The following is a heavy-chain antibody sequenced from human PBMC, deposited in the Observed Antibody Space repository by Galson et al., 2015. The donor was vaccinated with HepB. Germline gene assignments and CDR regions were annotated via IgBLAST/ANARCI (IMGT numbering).Heavy chain of an antibody. D-gene: IGHD6-19*01. J-gene: IGHJ1*01. V-gene: IGHV3-23*01. CDR2: TSDNGDNT. Sequence: SLRLSCAASGFTFSSYAIMWVRQAPGKGLEWVSGTSDNGDNTFYADTGKGRFTISRDISKNTVYLQMNSLRVEDTAVYYCATRSGASGWYSYFQHWGQGTLVTVSS. CDR3: ATRSGASGWYSYFQH. CDR1: GFTFSSYA.